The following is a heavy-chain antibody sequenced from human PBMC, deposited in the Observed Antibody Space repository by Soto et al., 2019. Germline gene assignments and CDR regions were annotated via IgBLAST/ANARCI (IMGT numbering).Heavy chain of an antibody. CDR3: ARDKYSYGYATFDY. J-gene: IGHJ4*02. D-gene: IGHD5-18*01. V-gene: IGHV1-3*01. Sequence: KFQGRVTITRDTSASTAYMELSSLRSEDTAVYYCARDKYSYGYATFDYWGQGNLVTVSS.